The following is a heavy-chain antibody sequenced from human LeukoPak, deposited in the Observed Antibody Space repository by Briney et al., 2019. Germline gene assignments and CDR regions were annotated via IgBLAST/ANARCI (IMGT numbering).Heavy chain of an antibody. CDR3: ARGSWGRGAARSQYYFDY. CDR1: GYTFIAYY. CDR2: ISAYNGNT. J-gene: IGHJ4*02. D-gene: IGHD6-6*01. V-gene: IGHV1-8*03. Sequence: GASVKVSCKASGYTFIAYYMHWVRQAPGQGLEWMGWISAYNGNTNYAQKFQGRVTITRNTSISTAYMELSSLRSEDTAVYYCARGSWGRGAARSQYYFDYWGQGTLVTVSS.